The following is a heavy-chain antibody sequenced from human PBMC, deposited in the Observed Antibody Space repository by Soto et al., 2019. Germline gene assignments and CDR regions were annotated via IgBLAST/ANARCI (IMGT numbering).Heavy chain of an antibody. D-gene: IGHD2-15*01. J-gene: IGHJ4*02. Sequence: QVQLVQSGAEVKKPGASVKVSCKASGYTFTSYGISWVRQAPGQGLEWMGWISAYNGNTNYAQKLQGRVTMTTDTSTSTAYRELRSLRSDDTAVYYCARDEDCSGGSCYSNFDYWGQGTLVTVSS. V-gene: IGHV1-18*01. CDR3: ARDEDCSGGSCYSNFDY. CDR1: GYTFTSYG. CDR2: ISAYNGNT.